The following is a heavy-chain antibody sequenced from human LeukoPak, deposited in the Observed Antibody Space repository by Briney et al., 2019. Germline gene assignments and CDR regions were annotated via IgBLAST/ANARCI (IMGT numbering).Heavy chain of an antibody. V-gene: IGHV4-34*01. CDR1: GGSFSGYY. CDR3: ARSDSEQFNWFDP. Sequence: SETLSLTCAVYGGSFSGYYWSWIRQPPGKGLEWIGEINHSGSTNYNPSLKGRVTISVDTSKNQFSLKLSSVTAADTAVYYCARSDSEQFNWFDPWGQGTLVTVSS. J-gene: IGHJ5*02. CDR2: INHSGST. D-gene: IGHD1-14*01.